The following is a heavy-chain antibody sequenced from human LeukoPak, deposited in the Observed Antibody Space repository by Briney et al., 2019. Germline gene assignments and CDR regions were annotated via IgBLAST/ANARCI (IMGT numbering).Heavy chain of an antibody. Sequence: PSETLSLTCTVSGGSISSNSHYWGWIRQPPGTGLEWIANIFHNGNTAYNPSLKSRVTISVDTSKNQFSLKLSSVTAADTAVYYCARGIPHGMGTWFDPWGQGTLVTVSS. V-gene: IGHV4-39*07. CDR3: ARGIPHGMGTWFDP. J-gene: IGHJ5*02. D-gene: IGHD7-27*01. CDR1: GGSISSNSHY. CDR2: IFHNGNT.